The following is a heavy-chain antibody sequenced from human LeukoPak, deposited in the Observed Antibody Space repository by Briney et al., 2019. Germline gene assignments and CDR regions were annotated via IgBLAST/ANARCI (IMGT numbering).Heavy chain of an antibody. J-gene: IGHJ4*02. D-gene: IGHD3-22*01. CDR3: ARALYYDSSGYYEFGY. Sequence: ASVKVSCMASGGTFSSYAISWVRQAPGQGLEWMGWINPNSGGTNYAQKFQGWVTMTRDTSISTAYMELSRLRSDDTAVYYCARALYYDSSGYYEFGYWGQGTLVTVSS. V-gene: IGHV1-2*04. CDR1: GGTFSSYA. CDR2: INPNSGGT.